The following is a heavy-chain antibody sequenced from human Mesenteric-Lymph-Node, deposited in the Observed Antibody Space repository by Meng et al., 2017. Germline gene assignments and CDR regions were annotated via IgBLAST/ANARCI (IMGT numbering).Heavy chain of an antibody. CDR3: TKRICTGGACCGFDY. CDR2: ITPSDSNT. J-gene: IGHJ4*02. CDR1: GFTFISYS. Sequence: LSLTCAASGFTFISYSMNWVRQAPGKGLEGVSGITPSDSNTYYADSGQGRFTRARDNSKNTVNLQMNSLRAEDTAIYFFTKRICTGGACCGFDYWGQGTLVTVSS. V-gene: IGHV3-23*01. D-gene: IGHD2-8*02.